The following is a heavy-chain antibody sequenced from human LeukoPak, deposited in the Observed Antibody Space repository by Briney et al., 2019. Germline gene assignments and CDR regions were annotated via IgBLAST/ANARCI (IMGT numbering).Heavy chain of an antibody. D-gene: IGHD3-10*01. Sequence: SETLSLTCGVSGGSISSYYWSWIRQPPGKGLEWIGNIFYSGTTYYSPSLKTRVTISLDTSRNQFSLKLNSVTAADTAVYYCAKSNGYGLVDIWGQGTMVTVSS. CDR3: AKSNGYGLVDI. CDR1: GGSISSYY. V-gene: IGHV4-59*04. CDR2: IFYSGTT. J-gene: IGHJ3*02.